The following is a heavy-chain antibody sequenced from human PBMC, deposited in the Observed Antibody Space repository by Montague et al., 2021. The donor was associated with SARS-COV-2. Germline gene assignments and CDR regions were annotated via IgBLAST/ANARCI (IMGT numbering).Heavy chain of an antibody. CDR2: ISSDGSIK. J-gene: IGHJ4*02. Sequence: ILSYAASGFTFRTYPMHWVRQAPGKGLEWVTIISSDGSIKYYVDSVKGRFTISRDDTKSTLYLQMNSLRAEDTAVYYCARDSFGSIDFWGQGTLVTVSS. V-gene: IGHV3-30*04. CDR1: GFTFRTYP. CDR3: ARDSFGSIDF. D-gene: IGHD3-16*01.